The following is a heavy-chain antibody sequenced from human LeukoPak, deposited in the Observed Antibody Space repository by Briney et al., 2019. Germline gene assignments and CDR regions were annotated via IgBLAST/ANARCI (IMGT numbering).Heavy chain of an antibody. D-gene: IGHD3-9*01. CDR3: ARDRDEYYDILTGSERVGAFDI. CDR1: GYTFTSYD. CDR2: MNPNSGNT. J-gene: IGHJ3*02. Sequence: ASVKVSCKASGYTFTSYDINWVRQATGQGLEWMGWMNPNSGNTGYAQKFQGRVTMTRNTSISTAYMELSSLRSEDTAVYYCARDRDEYYDILTGSERVGAFDIWGQGTMVTVSS. V-gene: IGHV1-8*01.